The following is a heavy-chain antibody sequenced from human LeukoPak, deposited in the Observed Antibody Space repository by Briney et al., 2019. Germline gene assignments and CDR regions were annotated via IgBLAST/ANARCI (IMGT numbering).Heavy chain of an antibody. CDR1: GGSISSYY. CDR2: IYYSGST. V-gene: IGHV4-59*01. D-gene: IGHD6-19*01. J-gene: IGHJ5*02. CDR3: AREPRVGIAVAEGWFDP. Sequence: SETLSLTCTVSGGSISSYYWSWIRQPPGKGLEGIGYIYYSGSTNYNPYLKSRGTISVETSKNQCSLKLSSVTAADTAVYYCAREPRVGIAVAEGWFDPWGQGTLVTVSS.